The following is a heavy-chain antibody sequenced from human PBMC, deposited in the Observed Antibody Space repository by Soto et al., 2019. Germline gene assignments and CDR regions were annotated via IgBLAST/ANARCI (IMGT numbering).Heavy chain of an antibody. CDR2: ISWNSGSI. CDR3: AKDIRHGGYAFDY. J-gene: IGHJ4*02. Sequence: EVQLVESGGGLVQPGRSLRLSCAASGFTFDDYAMHWVRQAPGKGLEWVSGISWNSGSIGYADSVKGRFTISRDNAKNSLYLQMNSLRAEDTALYYCAKDIRHGGYAFDYWGQGTLVTVSS. CDR1: GFTFDDYA. V-gene: IGHV3-9*01. D-gene: IGHD2-15*01.